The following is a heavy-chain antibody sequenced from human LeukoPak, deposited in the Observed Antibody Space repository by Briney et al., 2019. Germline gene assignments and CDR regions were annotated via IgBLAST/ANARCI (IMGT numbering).Heavy chain of an antibody. V-gene: IGHV3-72*01. D-gene: IGHD2-2*01. CDR2: ITNKANGYST. Sequence: AGGSLRLSCAASGFTFTDHYMDWVRQAPGKGLEWVGRITNKANGYSTDYATSVKGRFTISRDDSENSVYLQMNSLKTDETAMYYCARSTRGSLDYWGQGTLVTVSS. CDR3: ARSTRGSLDY. CDR1: GFTFTDHY. J-gene: IGHJ4*02.